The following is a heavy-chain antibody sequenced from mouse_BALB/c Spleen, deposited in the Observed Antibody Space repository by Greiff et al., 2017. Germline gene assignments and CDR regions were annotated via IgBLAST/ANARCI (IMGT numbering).Heavy chain of an antibody. V-gene: IGHV5-12-1*01. D-gene: IGHD1-1*01. CDR3: ARQGYGSSYYWYFDV. CDR1: GFAFSSYD. CDR2: ISSGGGST. J-gene: IGHJ1*01. Sequence: EVMLVESGGGLVQPGGSLKLSCAASGFAFSSYDMSWVRQTPEKRLEWVAYISSGGGSTYYPDTVKGRFTISRDNAKNTLYLQMSSLKSEDTAMYYCARQGYGSSYYWYFDVWGAGTTVTVSS.